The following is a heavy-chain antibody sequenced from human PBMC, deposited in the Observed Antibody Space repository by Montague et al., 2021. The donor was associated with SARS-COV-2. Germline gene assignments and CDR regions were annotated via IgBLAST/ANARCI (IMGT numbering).Heavy chain of an antibody. CDR1: GFSFNNYA. CDR3: ARDRRIMLSASSWSSAFDP. V-gene: IGHV3-30*01. Sequence: SLRLSCAASGFSFNNYAMHWVRQAPGKGLEWVALISYDASNKYYEDSLQGRFTISRDNSKNTLYLQLNSLTSEDTAMYYCARDRRIMLSASSWSSAFDPWGQGTLVTVSS. CDR2: ISYDASNK. D-gene: IGHD6-13*01. J-gene: IGHJ5*02.